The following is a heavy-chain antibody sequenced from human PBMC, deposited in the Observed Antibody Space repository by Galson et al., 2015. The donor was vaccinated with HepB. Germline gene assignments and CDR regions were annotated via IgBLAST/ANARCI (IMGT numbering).Heavy chain of an antibody. Sequence: PALVKPTQTLTLTCTFSGFSLNTSGVGVGWVRQPPGKALEWLAIIYWDDDERYSSSLKSRLTITKDTSKNQVVLTMTNMDPVDTATYYCTHSFLIAAIQFWGQGTLVTVSS. CDR1: GFSLNTSGVG. V-gene: IGHV2-5*02. D-gene: IGHD2-21*01. CDR2: IYWDDDE. J-gene: IGHJ4*02. CDR3: THSFLIAAIQF.